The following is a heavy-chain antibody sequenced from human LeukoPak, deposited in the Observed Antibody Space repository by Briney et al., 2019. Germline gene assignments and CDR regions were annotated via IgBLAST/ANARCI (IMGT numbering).Heavy chain of an antibody. Sequence: ASVKVSYKASGYTFTGYYMHWVRQAPGQGLEWMGRINPNSGGTNYAQKFQGRVTMTRDTSISTAYMELSRLRSDDTAVYYCARALQVVPAARPGGYWGQGTLVTVSS. CDR3: ARALQVVPAARPGGY. V-gene: IGHV1-2*06. CDR1: GYTFTGYY. CDR2: INPNSGGT. D-gene: IGHD2-2*01. J-gene: IGHJ4*02.